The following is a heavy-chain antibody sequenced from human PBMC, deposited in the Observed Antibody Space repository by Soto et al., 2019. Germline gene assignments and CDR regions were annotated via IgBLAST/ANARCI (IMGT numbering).Heavy chain of an antibody. CDR1: GGTFSSYA. V-gene: IGHV1-69*13. Sequence: SVKVSCKASGGTFSSYAISWVRQAPGQGLEWMGGIIPIFGTANYAQKFQGRVTITADESTSTAYMQMNRLRVEDTAVYYCTKDKDRGGDNYPPFDYWGQGALVTVS. J-gene: IGHJ4*02. CDR2: IIPIFGTA. D-gene: IGHD2-21*02. CDR3: TKDKDRGGDNYPPFDY.